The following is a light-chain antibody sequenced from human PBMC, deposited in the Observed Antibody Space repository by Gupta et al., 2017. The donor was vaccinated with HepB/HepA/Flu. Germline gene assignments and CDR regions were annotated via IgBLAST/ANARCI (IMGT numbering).Light chain of an antibody. Sequence: EIVLTQSAATLSLSPGERATLSCRASQSVSTNLAWYQQKPGQAPRLLIHDASNRATGIPARFSGSGSGTDFTLTISSLEPEDFAVYYCQQRSNWPYTFGQGTKLEIK. J-gene: IGKJ2*01. V-gene: IGKV3-11*01. CDR3: QQRSNWPYT. CDR2: DAS. CDR1: QSVSTN.